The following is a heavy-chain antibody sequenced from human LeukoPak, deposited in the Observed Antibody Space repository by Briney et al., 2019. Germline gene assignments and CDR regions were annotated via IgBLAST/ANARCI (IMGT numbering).Heavy chain of an antibody. CDR2: IYYSGST. V-gene: IGHV4-31*03. CDR1: GGSISSGGYY. J-gene: IGHJ3*02. D-gene: IGHD3-22*01. Sequence: KPSETLSLTCTVSGGSISSGGYYWSWIRQHPGKGLEWIGYIYYSGSTYYNPSLKSRVTISVDTSKNQFSLKLRSVTAADTAVYYCARVSPPLYDSTLEGAFDIWGQGTMVTVSS. CDR3: ARVSPPLYDSTLEGAFDI.